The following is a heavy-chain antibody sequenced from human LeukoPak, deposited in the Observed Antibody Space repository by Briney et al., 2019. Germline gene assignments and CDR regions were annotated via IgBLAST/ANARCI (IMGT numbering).Heavy chain of an antibody. CDR1: GFTFSSYA. J-gene: IGHJ4*02. V-gene: IGHV3-23*01. CDR3: ARSRSPFDWLLSYFDY. Sequence: PGGSLRLSCAASGFTFSSYAMSWVRQAPGKGLEWVSAISGSGGSTYYADSVKGRFTISRDNSKNTLYLQMNSLRAEDTAVYYCARSRSPFDWLLSYFDYWGQGTLVTVSS. D-gene: IGHD3-9*01. CDR2: ISGSGGST.